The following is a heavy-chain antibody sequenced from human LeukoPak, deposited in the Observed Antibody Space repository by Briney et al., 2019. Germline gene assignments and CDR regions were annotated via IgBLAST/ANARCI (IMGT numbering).Heavy chain of an antibody. CDR3: AREYSSGWYFDY. D-gene: IGHD6-19*01. CDR2: IYHSGST. V-gene: IGHV4-38-2*02. J-gene: IGHJ4*02. CDR1: GYSISSGYY. Sequence: PSETLSLTCTVSGYSISSGYYWGWIRQPPGKGLEWIGSIYHSGSTYYNPSLKSRVTISVDTSKNQFSLKLSSVTAADTAVYYCAREYSSGWYFDYWGQGTLVTVSS.